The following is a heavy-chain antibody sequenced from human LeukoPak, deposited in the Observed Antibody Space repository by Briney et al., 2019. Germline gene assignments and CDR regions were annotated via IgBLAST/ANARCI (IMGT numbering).Heavy chain of an antibody. J-gene: IGHJ6*03. Sequence: QPSETLSLTCTVSGGSISSYYWSWIRQPPGKGLEWIGYIYYSGSTNYNPSLKSRVTISVDTSKNQFSLKLSSVTAADTAVYYCARDRYYYGSGSRNYYYYMDVWGKGTTVTISS. CDR3: ARDRYYYGSGSRNYYYYMDV. CDR2: IYYSGST. D-gene: IGHD3-10*01. V-gene: IGHV4-59*01. CDR1: GGSISSYY.